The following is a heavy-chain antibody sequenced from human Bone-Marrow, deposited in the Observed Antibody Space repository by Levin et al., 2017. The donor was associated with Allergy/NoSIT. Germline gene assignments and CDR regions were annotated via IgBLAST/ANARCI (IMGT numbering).Heavy chain of an antibody. D-gene: IGHD6-13*01. Sequence: SQTLSLTCTVSGGSISSGGYYWNWIRQHPGKGLEWIGYIYHSGSTYYNPSLKSRLFISIDTSKNQFSLNLGSVTAADTAVYYCTRGYRSNCDWFDPWGQGTLVTVSS. V-gene: IGHV4-31*02. CDR2: IYHSGST. CDR3: TRGYRSNCDWFDP. CDR1: GGSISSGGYY. J-gene: IGHJ5*02.